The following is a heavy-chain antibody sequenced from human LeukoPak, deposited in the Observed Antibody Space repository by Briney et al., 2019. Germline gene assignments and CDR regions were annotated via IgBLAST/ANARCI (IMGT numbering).Heavy chain of an antibody. CDR2: IYYRGST. Sequence: SETLSLTCTVSGGSISGSSYYWGWIRQPPGKGLEWIGSIYYRGSTYYNPSLKSRVTISVDTSKNQFSLKLSSVTAADTAVYYCAGPNFYYMDVWGKGRTATVSS. CDR3: AGPNFYYMDV. CDR1: GGSISGSSYY. V-gene: IGHV4-39*01. J-gene: IGHJ6*03.